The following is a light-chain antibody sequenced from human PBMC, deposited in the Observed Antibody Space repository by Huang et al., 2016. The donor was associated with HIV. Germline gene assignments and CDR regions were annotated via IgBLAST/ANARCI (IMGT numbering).Light chain of an antibody. J-gene: IGKJ1*01. CDR3: QKYDSAPRT. CDR1: QVIGHS. CDR2: VAS. Sequence: DIQMTQSPSSLSAFVGDTVTITCRAGQVIGHSLAWYQQKPGRPPKLLIYVASTLQSGVPSRFSGSGSGTDFTLTITNRQTEDIATYYCQKYDSAPRTFGQGTRVEV. V-gene: IGKV1-27*01.